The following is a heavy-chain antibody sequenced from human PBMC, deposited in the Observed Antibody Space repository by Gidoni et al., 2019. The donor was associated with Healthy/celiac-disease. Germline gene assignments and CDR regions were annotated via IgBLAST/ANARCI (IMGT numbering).Heavy chain of an antibody. Sequence: QVQLVRPGAGVRKPGSWVKVSCTASGATFGSYAISWVRQAPGQGLEWMGGIIPIFGTANYAQKFQGRVTITADKSTSTAYMELSSLRSEDTAAYYCASTSIAARRSYYGMDVWGQGTTVTVSS. CDR2: IIPIFGTA. CDR3: ASTSIAARRSYYGMDV. CDR1: GATFGSYA. J-gene: IGHJ6*02. V-gene: IGHV1-69*06. D-gene: IGHD6-6*01.